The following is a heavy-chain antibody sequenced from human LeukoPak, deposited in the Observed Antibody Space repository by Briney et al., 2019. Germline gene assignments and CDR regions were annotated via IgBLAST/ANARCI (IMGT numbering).Heavy chain of an antibody. J-gene: IGHJ6*03. D-gene: IGHD3-10*01. Sequence: SETLSLTCAVNGGSLNGYYWSWIRQPPGKGLECIGEINHIGNTNYDPSTRSRVTISVDTSKNQFSLSLTSATAADTAFYFCARLGSVGYYNYQYMDIWGNGTTVTVSS. CDR1: GGSLNGYY. CDR2: INHIGNT. CDR3: ARLGSVGYYNYQYMDI. V-gene: IGHV4-34*01.